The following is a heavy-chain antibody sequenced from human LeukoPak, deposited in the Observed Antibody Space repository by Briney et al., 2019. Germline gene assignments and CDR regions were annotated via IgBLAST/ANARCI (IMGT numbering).Heavy chain of an antibody. V-gene: IGHV4-59*01. CDR3: TRDRGSSWGYYYYYMDV. Sequence: SETLSLTCTVSGGSISSYYWSWIRQPPGKGLEWIGYIYYSGSTNYNPSLKSRVTISVDTSKNQFSLKLSSVTAADTAVYYCTRDRGSSWGYYYYYMDVWGKGTTVTVSS. D-gene: IGHD6-13*01. CDR1: GGSISSYY. CDR2: IYYSGST. J-gene: IGHJ6*03.